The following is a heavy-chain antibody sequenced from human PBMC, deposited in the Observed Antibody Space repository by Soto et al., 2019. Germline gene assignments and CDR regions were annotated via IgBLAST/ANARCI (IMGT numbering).Heavy chain of an antibody. J-gene: IGHJ2*01. CDR1: GFTFSAYA. D-gene: IGHD1-1*01. Sequence: EVQLLESGGGLVQPGGSLRLSCAASGFTFSAYAMGWVRQAPGKGLEWVSTIHGGGGATHYADSVKGRFTISRDDSKNTPYAQMNSLRAEVTAVYYCAKFEGHPLEYWYLDFWGRGTLVTVSS. CDR3: AKFEGHPLEYWYLDF. CDR2: IHGGGGAT. V-gene: IGHV3-23*01.